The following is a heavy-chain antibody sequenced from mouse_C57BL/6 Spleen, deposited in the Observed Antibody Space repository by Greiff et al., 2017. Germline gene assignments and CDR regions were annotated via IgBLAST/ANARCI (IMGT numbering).Heavy chain of an antibody. CDR3: ARSTGPYYYAMDY. D-gene: IGHD4-1*01. Sequence: EVQLQQSGPELVKPGASVKISCKASGYTFTDYYMNWVKQSHGKSLEWIGDINPNNGGTSYNQKFKGKATLTVDKSPSTAYMELRSLTSEDSAVYYCARSTGPYYYAMDYWGQGTSVTVSS. CDR1: GYTFTDYY. CDR2: INPNNGGT. V-gene: IGHV1-26*01. J-gene: IGHJ4*01.